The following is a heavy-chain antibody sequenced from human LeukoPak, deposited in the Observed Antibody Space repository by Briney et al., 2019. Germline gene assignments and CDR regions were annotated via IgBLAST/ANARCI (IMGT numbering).Heavy chain of an antibody. V-gene: IGHV1-8*02. CDR2: MNPNSGNT. D-gene: IGHD2-2*01. J-gene: IGHJ6*02. CDR1: GYTFTGYY. Sequence: ASVKVSCKASGYTFTGYYMHWVRQATGQGLEWMGWMNPNSGNTGYAQKFQGRVTMTRNTSISTAYMELSSLRSEDTAVYYCAREVPAAHPRSYYYGMDVWGQGTTVTVSS. CDR3: AREVPAAHPRSYYYGMDV.